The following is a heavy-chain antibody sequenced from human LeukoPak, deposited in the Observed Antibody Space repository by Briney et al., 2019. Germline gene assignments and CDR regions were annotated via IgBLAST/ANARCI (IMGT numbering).Heavy chain of an antibody. J-gene: IGHJ4*02. CDR2: IKSKTDGGTT. CDR3: TTGHDVVVIAIGALDY. V-gene: IGHV3-15*01. Sequence: GGSLRLSCAASGFTFSNAWMSWVRQAPGKGLEWAGRIKSKTDGGTTDYAAPVKGRFTISRDDSKNTLYLQMNSLKTEDTAVYYCTTGHDVVVIAIGALDYWGQGTLVTVPS. CDR1: GFTFSNAW. D-gene: IGHD2-21*01.